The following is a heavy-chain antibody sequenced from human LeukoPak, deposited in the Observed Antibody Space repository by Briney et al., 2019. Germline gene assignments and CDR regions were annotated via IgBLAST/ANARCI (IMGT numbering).Heavy chain of an antibody. CDR3: ARDSADDSSGYYPFDY. CDR1: GFTFSSYA. Sequence: PGGSLRLSCAASGFTFSSYAMSWVRQAPGKGLEWVSAISGSGGSTYYADSVKGRFTISRDNAKNSLNLQMNSLRAEDTAIYYCARDSADDSSGYYPFDYWGQGTQVSVSS. V-gene: IGHV3-23*01. J-gene: IGHJ4*02. D-gene: IGHD3-22*01. CDR2: ISGSGGST.